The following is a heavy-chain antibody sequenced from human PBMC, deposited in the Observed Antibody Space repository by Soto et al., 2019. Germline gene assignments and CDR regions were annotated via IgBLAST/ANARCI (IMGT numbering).Heavy chain of an antibody. Sequence: GASVKVSCKASGYTFTSYDINCVRQATGQGLEWMGWMNPNSGNTGYAQKFQGRVTMTRNTSISTAYMELSSLRSEDTAVYYCARGRYCTNGVCYTQFYYYYYGMDVWGQGTTVTVSS. CDR2: MNPNSGNT. CDR3: ARGRYCTNGVCYTQFYYYYYGMDV. CDR1: GYTFTSYD. D-gene: IGHD2-8*01. J-gene: IGHJ6*02. V-gene: IGHV1-8*01.